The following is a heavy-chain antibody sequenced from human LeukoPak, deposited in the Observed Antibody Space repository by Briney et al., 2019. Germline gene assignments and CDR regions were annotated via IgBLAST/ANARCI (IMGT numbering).Heavy chain of an antibody. J-gene: IGHJ4*02. Sequence: SVKLSCKACGYTFTSYGISWVRQAPGQGLEWMGWISAYNGNTNYAQKLQGRVTMTTDTSTSTAYMELRSLRSDDTAVYYCARKSASSGLHPSDYWGQGTLVTVSS. CDR1: GYTFTSYG. CDR3: ARKSASSGLHPSDY. V-gene: IGHV1-18*01. D-gene: IGHD6-19*01. CDR2: ISAYNGNT.